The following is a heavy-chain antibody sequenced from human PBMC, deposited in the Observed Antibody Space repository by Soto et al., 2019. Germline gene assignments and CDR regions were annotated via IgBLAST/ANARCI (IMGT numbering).Heavy chain of an antibody. D-gene: IGHD6-13*01. Sequence: GGPLRLSCAASGFTFTNYGMSWVRQAPGKGLEWVPAISGGGGSTLYADSVKGRFTISRENYNNTVALQMNSLSAEETALYYGANCFVWYAKEDWGQETLVIVSS. CDR1: GFTFTNYG. V-gene: IGHV3-23*01. J-gene: IGHJ1*01. CDR3: ANCFVWYAKED. CDR2: ISGGGGST.